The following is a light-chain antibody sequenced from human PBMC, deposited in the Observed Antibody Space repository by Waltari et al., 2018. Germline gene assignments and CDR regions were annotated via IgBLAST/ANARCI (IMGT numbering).Light chain of an antibody. J-gene: IGLJ1*01. Sequence: QSALTQPASVSGSPGQSITISCTGASADLASYNLVSWYQPHPAKAPKPMIYEAVKRPSWVSNRFPGAKSGTTASLIISGLQADDEADYYCCSYTGSSTSYGCGSGTKVTVL. CDR1: SADLASYNL. CDR3: CSYTGSSTSYG. CDR2: EAV. V-gene: IGLV2-23*01.